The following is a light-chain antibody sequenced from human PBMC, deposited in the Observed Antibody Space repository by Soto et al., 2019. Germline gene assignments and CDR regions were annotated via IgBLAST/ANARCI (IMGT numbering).Light chain of an antibody. CDR1: SSDVGGYNY. J-gene: IGLJ1*01. V-gene: IGLV2-14*01. CDR3: SSYTDSSPFV. CDR2: DVS. Sequence: LTQPASVSGSPGQSITISCTGTSSDVGGYNYVSWYQQHPGKAPKLMIYDVSNWPSGVSNRFSGSKSGNTASLTISGLQAEDEADYYCSSYTDSSPFVFGTGTKVTVL.